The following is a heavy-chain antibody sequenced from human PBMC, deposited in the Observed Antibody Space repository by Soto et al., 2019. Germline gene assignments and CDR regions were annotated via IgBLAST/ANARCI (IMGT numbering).Heavy chain of an antibody. CDR3: AKGSEVVRAAIYYYYYYMDV. CDR1: GFTFSSYA. V-gene: IGHV3-23*01. Sequence: GGSLRLSCAASGFTFSSYAMSWVRQAPGKGLEWVSAISGSGGSTYYADSVKGRFTISRDNSKNTLYLQMNSLRAEDTAVYYCAKGSEVVRAAIYYYYYYMDVWGKGTTVTVSS. J-gene: IGHJ6*03. D-gene: IGHD2-2*01. CDR2: ISGSGGST.